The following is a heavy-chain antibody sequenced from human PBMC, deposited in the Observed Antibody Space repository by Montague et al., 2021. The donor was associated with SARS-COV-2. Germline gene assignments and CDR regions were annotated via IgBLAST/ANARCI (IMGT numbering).Heavy chain of an antibody. J-gene: IGHJ4*02. Sequence: SETLPLTCTVSGYSITSSSHYWGWIRQPPGKGLEWIGSIYYSGSTYYNPSLKSRVTISVDTTKNQFSLKMGSVTAADTAVYYCAGDLRITTPGNYWGQGILVTVSS. V-gene: IGHV4-39*02. D-gene: IGHD6-13*01. CDR1: GYSITSSSHY. CDR2: IYYSGST. CDR3: AGDLRITTPGNY.